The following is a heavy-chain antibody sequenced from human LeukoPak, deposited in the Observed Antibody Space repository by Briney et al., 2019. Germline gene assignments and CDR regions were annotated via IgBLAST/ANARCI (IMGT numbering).Heavy chain of an antibody. CDR3: ARDYSSSFDI. Sequence: PGGSLRLSCATSGFTFRTHLMHWVRQAPGKGLEWVAVTSHDGGNQDYTDSVKGRFTMSRDNSKNTLYLQMNSLRTEDTAVYYCARDYSSSFDIWGQGTMVTVSS. J-gene: IGHJ3*02. CDR2: TSHDGGNQ. D-gene: IGHD6-6*01. CDR1: GFTFRTHL. V-gene: IGHV3-30-3*01.